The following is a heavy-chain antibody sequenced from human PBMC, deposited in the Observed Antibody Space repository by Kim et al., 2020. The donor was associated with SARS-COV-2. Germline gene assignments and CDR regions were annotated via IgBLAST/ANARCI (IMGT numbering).Heavy chain of an antibody. J-gene: IGHJ4*02. CDR3: ARPKQLYSGSSQFDY. Sequence: SVKVSCKASGGTFSSYAISWVRQAPGQGLEWMGGIIPIFGTANYAQKFQGRVTITADESTSTAYMELSSLRSEDTAVYYCARPKQLYSGSSQFDYWGQGTLVTVSS. CDR2: IIPIFGTA. D-gene: IGHD1-26*01. V-gene: IGHV1-69*13. CDR1: GGTFSSYA.